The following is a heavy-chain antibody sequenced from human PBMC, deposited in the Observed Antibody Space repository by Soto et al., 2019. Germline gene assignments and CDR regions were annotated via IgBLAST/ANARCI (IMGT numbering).Heavy chain of an antibody. CDR2: IYYSGST. CDR1: GGSISSYY. J-gene: IGHJ5*02. Sequence: QVQLQESGPGLVKPSETLSLTCTVSGGSISSYYWSWIRQPPGKGLEWIGYIYYSGSTNYNPSLTSRLTPSVDTSKNQCSLKLSSVTAADTAVYDCARYGSGRRRTFDPWGQGTLVTVSS. V-gene: IGHV4-59*01. CDR3: ARYGSGRRRTFDP. D-gene: IGHD3-10*01.